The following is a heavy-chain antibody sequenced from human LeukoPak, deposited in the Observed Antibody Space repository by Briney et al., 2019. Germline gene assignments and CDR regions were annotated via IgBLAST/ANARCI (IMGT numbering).Heavy chain of an antibody. CDR3: ASLVAAAADNWFDP. CDR2: IDSSSTTI. J-gene: IGHJ5*02. CDR1: GFTFSSYG. Sequence: GGSLRLSCAASGFTFSSYGVHWVRQAPGKGLEWIAYIDSSSTTIYYADSVKGRFTISRDNAKNSLYLQMNSLRAEDTAVYYCASLVAAAADNWFDPWGQGTLVTVSS. V-gene: IGHV3-48*01. D-gene: IGHD6-13*01.